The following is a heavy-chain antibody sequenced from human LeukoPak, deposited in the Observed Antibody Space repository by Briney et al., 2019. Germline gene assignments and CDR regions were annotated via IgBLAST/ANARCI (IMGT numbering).Heavy chain of an antibody. CDR3: ASPGGDPSVGRAKRAFDI. CDR2: IDHSDSYT. J-gene: IGHJ3*02. V-gene: IGHV5-10-1*01. CDR1: GYSSTSYW. D-gene: IGHD1-26*01. Sequence: GESLNTSCKASGYSSTSYWSSWVRQLPGKGLEWMGRIDHSDSYTNSSQSFQGDVTISATTSISTAYLQWSSLKASDTAMYYCASPGGDPSVGRAKRAFDIWGQGTMVTVSS.